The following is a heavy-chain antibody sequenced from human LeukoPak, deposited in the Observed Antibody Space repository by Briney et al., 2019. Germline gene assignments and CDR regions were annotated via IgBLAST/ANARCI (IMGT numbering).Heavy chain of an antibody. Sequence: RASVKVSCKASGYTFTGYYMHWVRQAPGQGLEWMGWINPNSGGTNYAQKFQGRVTMTRDTSISTAYMELSRLRSDDTAVYYCARGRKYTSGYRVTELGSGYSDYWGQGTLVTVSS. CDR1: GYTFTGYY. V-gene: IGHV1-2*02. D-gene: IGHD5-18*01. CDR3: ARGRKYTSGYRVTELGSGYSDY. J-gene: IGHJ4*02. CDR2: INPNSGGT.